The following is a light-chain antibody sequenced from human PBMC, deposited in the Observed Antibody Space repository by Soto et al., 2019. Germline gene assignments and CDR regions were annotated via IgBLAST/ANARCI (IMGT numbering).Light chain of an antibody. J-gene: IGKJ1*01. CDR3: HQYGSSLGT. CDR2: DAV. CDR1: QSVTGTN. V-gene: IGKV3-20*01. Sequence: IVLTQSPVTLCLSPGEXATLSCRASQSVTGTNLAWYQQRAGQAPRLLIYDAVRRATGIPDRFSGSGSGTDFTLTISRLEPEDFAVYYCHQYGSSLGTFGQGTK.